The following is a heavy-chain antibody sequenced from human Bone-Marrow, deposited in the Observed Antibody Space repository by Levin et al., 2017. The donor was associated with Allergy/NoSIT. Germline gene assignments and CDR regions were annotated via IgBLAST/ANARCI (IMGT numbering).Heavy chain of an antibody. V-gene: IGHV4-31*03. J-gene: IGHJ5*02. Sequence: SETLSLTCTVSGGSISSGGYYWSWIRQHPGKGLEWIGYIYYSGSTYYNPSLKSRVTISVDTSKNQFSLKLSSVTAADTAVYYCAVIRIGGEGNWFDPWGQGTLVTVAS. CDR3: AVIRIGGEGNWFDP. D-gene: IGHD3-16*01. CDR1: GGSISSGGYY. CDR2: IYYSGST.